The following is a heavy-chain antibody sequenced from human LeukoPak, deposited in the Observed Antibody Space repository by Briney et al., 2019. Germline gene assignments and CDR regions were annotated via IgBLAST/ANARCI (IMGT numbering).Heavy chain of an antibody. J-gene: IGHJ3*02. V-gene: IGHV4-39*07. CDR3: ARAPWAYGNYVHAFDI. CDR2: IYHSGST. CDR1: GGSISSGTYY. D-gene: IGHD4-11*01. Sequence: PSETLSLTCTVSGGSISSGTYYWAWIRQPPGKGLEWIGTIYHSGSTYYNPSLKSRVTISVDTSKNQFSLKLSSVTAADTAGYYCARAPWAYGNYVHAFDIWGQGTMVTVSS.